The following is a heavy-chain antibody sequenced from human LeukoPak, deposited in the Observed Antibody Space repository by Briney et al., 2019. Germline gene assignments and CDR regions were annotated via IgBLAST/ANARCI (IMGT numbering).Heavy chain of an antibody. Sequence: SETLSLTCTVSGGSISSYDWSWIRQPAGKGLEWIGHTYTSGSTDYNPSLKSRVTMSVDMSKNQFSLKLSSMIAADTAVYYCARVSSSWYQDWYFDLWGRGTLVTVPS. CDR3: ARVSSSWYQDWYFDL. V-gene: IGHV4-4*07. D-gene: IGHD6-13*01. J-gene: IGHJ2*01. CDR2: TYTSGST. CDR1: GGSISSYD.